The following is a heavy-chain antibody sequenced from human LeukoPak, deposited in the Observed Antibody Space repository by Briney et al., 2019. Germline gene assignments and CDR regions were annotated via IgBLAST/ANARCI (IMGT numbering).Heavy chain of an antibody. J-gene: IGHJ4*02. Sequence: PGGSLRLSCAASGFTFSSYWMSWVRQAPGKGLEWVANIKQEGSEKYYVDSVKGRFTISRDNAKNSLYLQMNSLRAEDTAVYYCARESHTITMIVVVGNYFDYWGQGTLVTVSS. CDR2: IKQEGSEK. V-gene: IGHV3-7*01. CDR1: GFTFSSYW. D-gene: IGHD3-22*01. CDR3: ARESHTITMIVVVGNYFDY.